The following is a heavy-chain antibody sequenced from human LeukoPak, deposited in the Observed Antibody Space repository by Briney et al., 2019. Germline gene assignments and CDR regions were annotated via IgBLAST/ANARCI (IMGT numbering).Heavy chain of an antibody. CDR1: GYTLTELS. V-gene: IGHV1-24*01. J-gene: IGHJ4*02. CDR3: ATSPLGSPTGLFDY. Sequence: ASVKVSCKVSGYTLTELSMHWVRQAPGKGLEWMGGFDPEDGETIYAQKFQGRVTMTEDTSTDTAYMELSSLRSEDTAVYYCATSPLGSPTGLFDYWAREPWSPSPQ. CDR2: FDPEDGET. D-gene: IGHD1-26*01.